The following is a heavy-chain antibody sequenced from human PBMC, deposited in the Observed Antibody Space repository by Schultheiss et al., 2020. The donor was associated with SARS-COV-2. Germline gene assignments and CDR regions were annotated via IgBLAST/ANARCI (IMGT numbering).Heavy chain of an antibody. D-gene: IGHD6-19*01. J-gene: IGHJ4*02. V-gene: IGHV4-34*01. CDR2: INHSGST. Sequence: SETLSLTCAVYGGSFSGYYWCWIRQPPGKGLEWIGEINHSGSTNYNPALKSRVTISVDTSKNQFSLKLSSVTAADTAVYYCARGLLYSSGWFGDYWGQGTLVTVSS. CDR1: GGSFSGYY. CDR3: ARGLLYSSGWFGDY.